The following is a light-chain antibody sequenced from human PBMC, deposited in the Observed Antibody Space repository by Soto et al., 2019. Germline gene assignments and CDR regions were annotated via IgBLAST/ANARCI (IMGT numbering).Light chain of an antibody. V-gene: IGKV3-20*01. CDR1: QSVSNNY. CDR2: GAS. J-gene: IGKJ5*01. Sequence: EIVMTQSPATLSVSPGERATLSCRASQSVSNNYLAWYQQKPGQAPRLLIYGASNRATGIPDRFSGSGSGTDFTLTISRLEPEDFATYYCQQYDNLPLIFGQGTRLDI. CDR3: QQYDNLPLI.